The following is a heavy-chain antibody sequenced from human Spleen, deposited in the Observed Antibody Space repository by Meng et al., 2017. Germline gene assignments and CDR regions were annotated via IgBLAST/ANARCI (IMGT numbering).Heavy chain of an antibody. Sequence: GGSLRLSCAASGFSVSTNYMNWVRQAPGKGLEWFSVIYSGGSTYYADSLKGRFTISRDNSKNTLYLQMNSLRAEDTAVYYCASLGANYYDSSGYLEVPYFDYWGQGTLVTVSS. CDR3: ASLGANYYDSSGYLEVPYFDY. CDR2: IYSGGST. V-gene: IGHV3-66*02. J-gene: IGHJ4*02. CDR1: GFSVSTNY. D-gene: IGHD3-22*01.